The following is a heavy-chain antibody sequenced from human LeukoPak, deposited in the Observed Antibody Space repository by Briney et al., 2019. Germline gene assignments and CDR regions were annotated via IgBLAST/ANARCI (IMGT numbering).Heavy chain of an antibody. D-gene: IGHD5-24*01. V-gene: IGHV1-2*02. CDR1: GYTFIGHY. J-gene: IGHJ4*02. Sequence: ASVKVSCKASGYTFIGHYMHWVRQAPGQGLEWMGWINPNSGGTNYAQKFQGRVTMTRDTSISTAYMELSRLRSDDTAVYYCASFSTLPGDGYNSYWGQGTLVTVSS. CDR3: ASFSTLPGDGYNSY. CDR2: INPNSGGT.